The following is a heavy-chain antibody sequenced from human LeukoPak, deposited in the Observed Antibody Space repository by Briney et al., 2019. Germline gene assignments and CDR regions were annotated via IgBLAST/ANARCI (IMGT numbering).Heavy chain of an antibody. Sequence: PSETLSLTCTVSGGSISSSSYYWGWIRQPPGKGLEWIGEINHSGSTNYNPSLKSRVTISVDTSKNQFSLKLSSVTAADTAVYYCARAMNYYYNYMDVWGKGTTVTVSS. V-gene: IGHV4-39*07. CDR1: GGSISSSSYY. D-gene: IGHD3-10*01. CDR3: ARAMNYYYNYMDV. J-gene: IGHJ6*03. CDR2: INHSGST.